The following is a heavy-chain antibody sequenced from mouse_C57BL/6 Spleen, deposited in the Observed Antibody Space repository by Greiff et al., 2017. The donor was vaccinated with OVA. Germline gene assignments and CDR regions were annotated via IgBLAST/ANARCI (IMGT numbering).Heavy chain of an antibody. V-gene: IGHV1-15*01. J-gene: IGHJ4*01. CDR2: IDPETGGT. D-gene: IGHD5-5*01. CDR1: GYTFTDYE. Sequence: VQLQQSGAELVRPGASVTLSCKASGYTFTDYEMHWVKQTPVHGLEWIGAIDPETGGTAYNQKFKGKAILTADKSSSTAYMELRSLTSEDSAVYYCTRPPTSYYAMDYWGQGTSVTVSS. CDR3: TRPPTSYYAMDY.